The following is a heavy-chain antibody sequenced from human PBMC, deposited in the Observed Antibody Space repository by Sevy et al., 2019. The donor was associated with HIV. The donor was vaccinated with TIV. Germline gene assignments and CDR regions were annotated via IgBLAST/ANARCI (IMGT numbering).Heavy chain of an antibody. V-gene: IGHV1-3*01. J-gene: IGHJ4*02. CDR3: ARDLYYYGSGSLDY. CDR1: GYTFTSYA. CDR2: INAGNGNT. D-gene: IGHD3-10*01. Sequence: ASVKVSCKASGYTFTSYALHWVRQAPGQRLEWMGWINAGNGNTKYSQKFQGRVTITRDTSASTAYMELSSLRSEDTAVYYRARDLYYYGSGSLDYWGQGTLVTVSS.